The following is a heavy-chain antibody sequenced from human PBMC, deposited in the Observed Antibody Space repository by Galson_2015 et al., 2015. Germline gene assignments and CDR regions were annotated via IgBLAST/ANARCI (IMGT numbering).Heavy chain of an antibody. CDR2: ITHSGST. Sequence: ETLSLTCAVYGGSFSGYYWSWIRQTLGKGLEWIGEITHSGSTSYNPSLKSRVTISVDTSKNQFSLKLTSVTAADTAVYYCARPGDCSSTTCSNWFDPWGQGTLVTVSS. D-gene: IGHD2-2*01. J-gene: IGHJ5*02. CDR3: ARPGDCSSTTCSNWFDP. CDR1: GGSFSGYY. V-gene: IGHV4-34*01.